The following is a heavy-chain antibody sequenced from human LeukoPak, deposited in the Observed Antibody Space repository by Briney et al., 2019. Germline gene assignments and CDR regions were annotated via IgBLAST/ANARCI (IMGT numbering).Heavy chain of an antibody. CDR3: ARDLDMNRIYGLAGMDV. D-gene: IGHD2-2*03. V-gene: IGHV4-61*09. Sequence: PSETLSLTCTVSGGSISSGFYNWTWIRQPAGKGLEWIGHIYTSGSTNYNPSLKSRVTISVDTSKNQFSLRLSSVSAADTAVYYCARDLDMNRIYGLAGMDVWGQGTTVTVSS. CDR2: IYTSGST. CDR1: GGSISSGFYN. J-gene: IGHJ6*02.